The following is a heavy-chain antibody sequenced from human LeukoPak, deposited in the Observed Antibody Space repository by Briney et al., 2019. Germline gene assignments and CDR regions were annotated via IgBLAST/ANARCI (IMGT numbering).Heavy chain of an antibody. J-gene: IGHJ6*03. Sequence: ASVKVSCKASGYTFTSYGISWVRRAPGQGLEWMGWISAYNGNTNYAQKLQGRVTMTTDTSTSTAYMELRSLRSDDTAVYYCARGGDSSGWSYYYYYMDVWGKGTTVTVSS. CDR2: ISAYNGNT. D-gene: IGHD6-19*01. CDR3: ARGGDSSGWSYYYYYMDV. CDR1: GYTFTSYG. V-gene: IGHV1-18*01.